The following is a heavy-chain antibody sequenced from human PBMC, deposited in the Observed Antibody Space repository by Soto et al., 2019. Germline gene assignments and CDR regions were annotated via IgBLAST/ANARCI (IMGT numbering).Heavy chain of an antibody. J-gene: IGHJ6*02. CDR1: GFTFRTYT. V-gene: IGHV3-21*01. D-gene: IGHD3-10*01. Sequence: EVQLVESGGGLVKPGGSLRLSCISSGFTFRTYTMNWVRQAPGKGLEWLSGIRGFSPYTFYAESVSGRFTISRDNAKNSLFLQMDSLRAEDTAVYYCARDRGYDAHDYYYNAMDVWGQVTTVTVSS. CDR3: ARDRGYDAHDYYYNAMDV. CDR2: IRGFSPYT.